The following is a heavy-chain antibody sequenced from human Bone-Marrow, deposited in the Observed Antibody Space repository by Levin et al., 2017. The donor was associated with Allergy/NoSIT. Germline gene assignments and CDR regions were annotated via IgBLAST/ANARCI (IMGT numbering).Heavy chain of an antibody. CDR3: ARYNVYDLRVDY. CDR1: GFTFNTYG. V-gene: IGHV3-33*01. J-gene: IGHJ4*02. Sequence: HAGGSLRLSCAVSGFTFNTYGIHWVRQAPGKGLEWVAVIWNDGSNKYYADSVEGRFTISRDSSKNTVYLQMSNLRAEDTAVYYCARYNVYDLRVDYWGQGSLVTVSS. CDR2: IWNDGSNK. D-gene: IGHD5/OR15-5a*01.